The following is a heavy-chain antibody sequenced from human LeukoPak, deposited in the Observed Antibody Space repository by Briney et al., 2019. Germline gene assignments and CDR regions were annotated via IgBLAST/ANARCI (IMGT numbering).Heavy chain of an antibody. CDR1: GFTFSSYG. CDR3: AKDLGYDILTGPGL. V-gene: IGHV3-23*01. Sequence: GGTLRLSCAASGFTFSSYGMNWVRQAPGKGLEWVSAISGSGGSTYYADSVKGRFTISRDNSKNTLYLQMNSLRAEDTAVYYCAKDLGYDILTGPGLWGQGTLVTVSS. CDR2: ISGSGGST. D-gene: IGHD3-9*01. J-gene: IGHJ4*02.